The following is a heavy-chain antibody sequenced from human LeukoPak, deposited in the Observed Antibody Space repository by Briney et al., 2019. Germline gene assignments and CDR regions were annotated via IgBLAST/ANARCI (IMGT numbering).Heavy chain of an antibody. V-gene: IGHV1-2*02. CDR3: ARDRYCSSTSCFIGRFDP. J-gene: IGHJ5*02. Sequence: ASVKVSCKASGYTFTGYYMHWVRQAPGQGLEWMGWINPNSGGTNYAQKFQGRVTMTRDTSIGTAYLELSGLRSDDTAMYYCARDRYCSSTSCFIGRFDPWGQGTLVTVSS. CDR2: INPNSGGT. D-gene: IGHD2-2*01. CDR1: GYTFTGYY.